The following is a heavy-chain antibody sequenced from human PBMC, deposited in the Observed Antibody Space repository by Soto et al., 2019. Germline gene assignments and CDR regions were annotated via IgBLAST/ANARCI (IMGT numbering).Heavy chain of an antibody. CDR2: IYTSGST. V-gene: IGHV4-4*07. Sequence: KTSETLSLTCTVSGGSISSYYWSWIRQPAGKGLEWIGRIYTSGSTNYNPSLKSRVTMSVDTSKNQFSLKLSSVTAADTAVYYCARMYRTSQYSSGWYGGNWFDPWGQGTLVTVSS. CDR1: GGSISSYY. D-gene: IGHD6-19*01. CDR3: ARMYRTSQYSSGWYGGNWFDP. J-gene: IGHJ5*02.